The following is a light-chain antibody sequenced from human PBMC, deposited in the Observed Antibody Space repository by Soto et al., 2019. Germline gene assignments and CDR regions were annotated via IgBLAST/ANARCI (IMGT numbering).Light chain of an antibody. J-gene: IGLJ3*02. Sequence: QSVLTQPASVSGSPGQSITISCTGTSSDVGTYKPVSWYQQHPGKAPKVIIYDDIKRPSGVSNRFSGSKSGNTASLTISGLQAEDEADYYCCSFAGSTTWFGGGTQLTVL. V-gene: IGLV2-23*01. CDR3: CSFAGSTTW. CDR1: SSDVGTYKP. CDR2: DDI.